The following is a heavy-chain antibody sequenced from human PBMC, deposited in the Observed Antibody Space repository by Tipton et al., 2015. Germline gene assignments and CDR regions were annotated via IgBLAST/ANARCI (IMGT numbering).Heavy chain of an antibody. V-gene: IGHV4-39*01. CDR1: GGSVSSSSYY. D-gene: IGHD3-3*02. J-gene: IGHJ4*02. CDR2: IYHSGST. Sequence: GLVKPSQTLSLTCTVSGGSVSSSSYYWGWIRQPPGKGLEWIGSIYHSGSTYYNPSLKSRVTITVDTSNNQFSLKLRSVTAADTAVYYCARLPTAFNTYDFDYWGQGTLVTVSS. CDR3: ARLPTAFNTYDFDY.